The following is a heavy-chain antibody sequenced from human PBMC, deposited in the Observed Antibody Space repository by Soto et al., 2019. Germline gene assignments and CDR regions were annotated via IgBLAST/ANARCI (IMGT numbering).Heavy chain of an antibody. CDR3: TRDPTTVTTGLGHNYYGRVV. CDR1: GGTFGGYA. CDR2: VRPIFGTA. J-gene: IGHJ6*02. V-gene: IGHV1-69*13. D-gene: IGHD4-17*01. Sequence: ASVQVSCKASGGTFGGYATSWVRQAPGQGLAWLGGVRPIFGTANCAQQLQGRVTITADEARLTASIDRGSLPADDAAGHLCTRDPTTVTTGLGHNYYGRVVWVQGATVTVS.